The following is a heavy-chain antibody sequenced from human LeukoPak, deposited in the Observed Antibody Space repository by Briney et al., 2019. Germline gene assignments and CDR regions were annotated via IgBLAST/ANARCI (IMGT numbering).Heavy chain of an antibody. D-gene: IGHD3-3*01. CDR3: ARDARITICGVVIPDAFDI. J-gene: IGHJ3*02. CDR1: GGTFTSYA. V-gene: IGHV1-69*13. CDR2: IIPIFGRA. Sequence: ASVKVSCKASGGTFTSYAISWVRQAPGQGLEWMGGIIPIFGRANYAQKFQGRVTITADESKSTDYLELSSLRSEDTAVYYCARDARITICGVVIPDAFDIWGQGTMVTVSS.